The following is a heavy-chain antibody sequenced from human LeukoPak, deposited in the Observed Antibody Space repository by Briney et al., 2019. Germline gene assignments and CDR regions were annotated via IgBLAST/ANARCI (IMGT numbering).Heavy chain of an antibody. V-gene: IGHV1-69*04. CDR3: AAAVVVPAAYYYMDV. CDR1: GGTFSSYA. J-gene: IGHJ6*03. CDR2: IIPILGIA. Sequence: GASVKVSCKASGGTFSSYAISWVRQAPGQGLEWMGRIIPILGIANYAQKFQGRVTITADKSTSTAYMELSSLRSEDTAVYYCAAAVVVPAAYYYMDVWGKGTTVTVSS. D-gene: IGHD2-2*01.